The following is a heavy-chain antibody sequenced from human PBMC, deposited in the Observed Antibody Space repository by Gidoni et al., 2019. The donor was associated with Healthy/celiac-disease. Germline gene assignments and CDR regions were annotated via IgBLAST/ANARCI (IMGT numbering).Heavy chain of an antibody. CDR3: ARGPIYCSGGSCYFQAFDY. V-gene: IGHV1-3*01. J-gene: IGHJ4*02. CDR1: GYTFTSYA. Sequence: QVQLVQSGAEVKKPGASVKVSCKASGYTFTSYARHWVRQAPGQRLEWMGWINGGNGNTKYSQKFQGRVTITRDTSASTAYMELSSLRSEDTAVYYCARGPIYCSGGSCYFQAFDYWGQGTLVTVSS. D-gene: IGHD2-15*01. CDR2: INGGNGNT.